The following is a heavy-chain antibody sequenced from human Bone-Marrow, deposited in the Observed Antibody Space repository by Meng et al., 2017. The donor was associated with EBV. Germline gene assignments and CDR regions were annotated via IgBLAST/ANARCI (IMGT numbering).Heavy chain of an antibody. V-gene: IGHV3-23*01. J-gene: IGHJ4*02. CDR2: SSGIGGST. CDR3: ARAETYGDYTSFDY. CDR1: VVIFRSDA. Sequence: LWESRCGCVAPGGYRGLSWASFVVIFRSDAMSWVRQAPGTGREGVSASSGIGGSTYYADAVKGRFTISRDNSNNTLYLQMNSLRAEDTAVYYCARAETYGDYTSFDYWGQGTLVTVSS. D-gene: IGHD4-17*01.